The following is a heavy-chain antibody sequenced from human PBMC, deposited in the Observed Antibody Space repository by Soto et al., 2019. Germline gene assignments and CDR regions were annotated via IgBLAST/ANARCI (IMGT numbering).Heavy chain of an antibody. CDR2: ISAYNGNT. CDR3: GRPRVAVAGPGGPAPYNCFDP. J-gene: IGHJ5*02. V-gene: IGHV1-18*04. D-gene: IGHD6-19*01. CDR1: GYTFTSYG. Sequence: QVQLVQSGAEVKKPGASVKVSCKASGYTFTSYGISWVRQAPGQGLEWMGWISAYNGNTNYAQKLQGRVTMTTDTSPSTAYMELRTPRSDDTAEYCCGRPRVAVAGPGGPAPYNCFDPWGQGTLVTVSS.